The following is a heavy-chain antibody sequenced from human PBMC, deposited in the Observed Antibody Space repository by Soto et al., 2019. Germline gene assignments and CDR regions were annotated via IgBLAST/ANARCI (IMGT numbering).Heavy chain of an antibody. V-gene: IGHV1-18*01. CDR2: VSAYNGNT. CDR3: AREGGAVADPGRENDY. J-gene: IGHJ4*02. D-gene: IGHD6-19*01. Sequence: ASVEVSCKASGDTFTSYGISWVRQAPGQGLEWMGWVSAYNGNTNYAQKLQGRVTMTTDTSTSTAYMELRSLRSDDTAVYYCAREGGAVADPGRENDYWGQGTLVTVSS. CDR1: GDTFTSYG.